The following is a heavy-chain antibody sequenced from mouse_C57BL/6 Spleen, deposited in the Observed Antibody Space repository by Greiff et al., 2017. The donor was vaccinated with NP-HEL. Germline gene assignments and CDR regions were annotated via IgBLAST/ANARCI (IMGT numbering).Heavy chain of an antibody. CDR2: IRLKSDNYAT. V-gene: IGHV6-3*01. CDR1: GFTFSNYW. Sequence: EVKLMESGGGLVQPGGSMKLSCVASGFTFSNYWMNWVRQSPEKGLEWVAQIRLKSDNYATHYAESVKGRFTISRDDSKSSVYLQMNNLRAEDTGIYYCTGALWYPWFAYWGQGTLATVSA. J-gene: IGHJ3*01. CDR3: TGALWYPWFAY. D-gene: IGHD2-1*01.